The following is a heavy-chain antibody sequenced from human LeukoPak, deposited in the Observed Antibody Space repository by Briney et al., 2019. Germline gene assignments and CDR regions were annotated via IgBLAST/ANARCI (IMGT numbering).Heavy chain of an antibody. D-gene: IGHD3-22*01. CDR3: AKDFSVYYYDSRVLDY. J-gene: IGHJ4*02. V-gene: IGHV3-30*02. Sequence: GGSLRLSCAASGFTFSSNGMHWVRQAPGKGLEWVAFIRYDGSNKYYADSVKGRFTISRDNSKNTLYLQMNSLRAEDTAVYYCAKDFSVYYYDSRVLDYWGQGTLVTVSS. CDR1: GFTFSSNG. CDR2: IRYDGSNK.